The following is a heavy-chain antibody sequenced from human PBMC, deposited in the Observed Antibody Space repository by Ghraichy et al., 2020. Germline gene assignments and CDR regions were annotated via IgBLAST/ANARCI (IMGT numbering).Heavy chain of an antibody. J-gene: IGHJ2*01. V-gene: IGHV1-69*06. CDR3: ARFGSIAARAPNWYFDL. D-gene: IGHD6-6*01. CDR2: IIPIFGTA. CDR1: GGTFSSYA. Sequence: SVKVSCKASGGTFSSYAISWVRQAPGQGLEWMGGIIPIFGTANYAQKFQGRVTITADKSTSTAYMELSSLRSEDTAVYYCARFGSIAARAPNWYFDLWGRGTLVTVSS.